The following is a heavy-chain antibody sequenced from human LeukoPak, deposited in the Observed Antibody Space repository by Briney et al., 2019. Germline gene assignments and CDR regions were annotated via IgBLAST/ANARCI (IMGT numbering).Heavy chain of an antibody. J-gene: IGHJ4*02. V-gene: IGHV3-53*01. CDR1: GFTFSSYA. D-gene: IGHD3-9*01. CDR2: IYSGGST. CDR3: ARDSVGDILTGYPN. Sequence: GGSLRLSCAASGFTFSSYAMSWVRQAPGKGLEWVSVIYSGGSTYYADSVKGRFTISRDNSKNTLYLQMNSLRAEDTAVYYCARDSVGDILTGYPNWGQGTLVTVSS.